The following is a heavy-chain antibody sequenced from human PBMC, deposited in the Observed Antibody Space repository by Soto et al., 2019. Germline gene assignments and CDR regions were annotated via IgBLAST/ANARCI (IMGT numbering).Heavy chain of an antibody. Sequence: QVQLVESGGGVVQPGRSLRLSCAASGFTFSSYGMHWVRQTPGKGLVWVAVISFDGSNTYYADSVKGRFTISRDDSKNTLYLQLNSLRAEDTAVYYCAKDLADWGQGTLVTVSS. CDR3: AKDLAD. CDR1: GFTFSSYG. V-gene: IGHV3-30*18. J-gene: IGHJ4*02. CDR2: ISFDGSNT.